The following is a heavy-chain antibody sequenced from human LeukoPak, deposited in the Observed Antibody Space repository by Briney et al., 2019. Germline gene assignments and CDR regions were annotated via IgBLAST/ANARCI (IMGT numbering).Heavy chain of an antibody. Sequence: SETLSLTCTVSGGSIINYYWSWIRQSAGTGLEWVGRIYVTGSTIYNPSLQSRLSMSVDTSKNQFSLRLTSVTAADTAVYFCARLEYYDSTGYNPGYYMDVWGKGIAVTVSS. CDR3: ARLEYYDSTGYNPGYYMDV. CDR2: IYVTGST. D-gene: IGHD3-22*01. CDR1: GGSIINYY. J-gene: IGHJ6*03. V-gene: IGHV4-4*07.